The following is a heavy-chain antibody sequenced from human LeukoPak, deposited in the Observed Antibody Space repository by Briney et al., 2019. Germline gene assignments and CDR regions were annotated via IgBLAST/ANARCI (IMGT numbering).Heavy chain of an antibody. Sequence: QTGGSLRLSCAASGNYWMHWVRQAPGKGLVWVSHINSDGSWTSYADSVKGRFTISKDNAKNTVYLQMNSLRAEDTAVYYCARGPNSNWSGLDFWGQGTLLTVSS. D-gene: IGHD6-6*01. CDR3: ARGPNSNWSGLDF. V-gene: IGHV3-74*01. CDR1: GNYW. J-gene: IGHJ4*02. CDR2: INSDGSWT.